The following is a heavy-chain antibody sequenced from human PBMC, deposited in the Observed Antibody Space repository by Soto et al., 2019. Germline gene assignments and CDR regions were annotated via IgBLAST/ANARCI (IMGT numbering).Heavy chain of an antibody. Sequence: GSLRLSCAASGSISTTTPLSWVRQAPGKGLEWVSTISGRGTNTYYADSVKGRFIISRDNLKNTVNLQMNGLGVEDTAIYYCATSFRYFDNWGQGTRVTSPQ. J-gene: IGHJ4*02. V-gene: IGHV3-23*01. CDR2: ISGRGTNT. CDR3: ATSFRYFDN. CDR1: GSISTTTP.